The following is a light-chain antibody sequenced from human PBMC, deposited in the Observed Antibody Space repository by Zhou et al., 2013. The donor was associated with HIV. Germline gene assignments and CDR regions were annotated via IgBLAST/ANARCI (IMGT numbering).Light chain of an antibody. CDR2: DAS. CDR3: QQSYSTPHT. V-gene: IGKV1-39*01. J-gene: IGKJ2*01. CDR1: QDISNY. Sequence: DIQMTQSPSSLSASVGDRVTITCQPSQDISNYLNWYQQKPGKAPKLLIYDASNLETGVPSRFSGSGSGTDFTLTISSLQPEDFATYYCQQSYSTPHTFGQGTKLEIK.